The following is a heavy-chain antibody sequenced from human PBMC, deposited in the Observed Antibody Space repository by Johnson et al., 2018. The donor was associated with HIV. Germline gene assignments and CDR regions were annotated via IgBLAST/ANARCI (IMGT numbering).Heavy chain of an antibody. D-gene: IGHD1-7*01. V-gene: IGHV3-30*03. CDR1: GFTFSSFG. Sequence: QVQLVESGGDVVQPGGSLRLSCAASGFTFSSFGMHWVRQAPGKALEWVAVISYAVNRTYYTDAVKGRFTISRDNSKNTLYLHMTSLRTEDTAVYYCAIVGTRTSVFDTWGQGTLVTVSS. J-gene: IGHJ3*02. CDR3: AIVGTRTSVFDT. CDR2: ISYAVNRT.